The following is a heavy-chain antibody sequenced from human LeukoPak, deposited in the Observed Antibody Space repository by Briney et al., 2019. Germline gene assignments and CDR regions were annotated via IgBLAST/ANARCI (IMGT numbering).Heavy chain of an antibody. D-gene: IGHD1-26*01. J-gene: IGHJ6*03. CDR3: ARGGNYHPTHDYYYQYMDV. V-gene: IGHV4-4*07. CDR2: IYTDGRT. Sequence: SETLSLTCTASAGSMTDYYWSWIRQPAGKGLEWIGRIYTDGRTDYISSLKGRVTISLDTSKNQFSLKMSSVTAADAAVYYCARGGNYHPTHDYYYQYMDVWGKGTTVTVSS. CDR1: AGSMTDYY.